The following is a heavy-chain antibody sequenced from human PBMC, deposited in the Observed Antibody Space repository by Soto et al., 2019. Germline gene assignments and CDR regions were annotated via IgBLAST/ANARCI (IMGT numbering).Heavy chain of an antibody. CDR1: GYTFTSFG. J-gene: IGHJ3*02. CDR3: ARDHRGGTDALDI. Sequence: QVQLVQSGAEVKKPGASVKVSCKASGYTFTSFGISWVRQAPGQGLEWMGWISAYNGNTNYAENLQGRVTMTTDTSTSTASMELRSLRSDDTAVYYCARDHRGGTDALDIWGQGTMVSVSS. D-gene: IGHD2-15*01. CDR2: ISAYNGNT. V-gene: IGHV1-18*01.